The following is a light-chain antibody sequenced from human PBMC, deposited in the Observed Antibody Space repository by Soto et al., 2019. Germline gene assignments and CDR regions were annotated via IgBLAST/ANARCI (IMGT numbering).Light chain of an antibody. J-gene: IGKJ2*01. CDR1: QSIISNF. CDR2: DSS. Sequence: EIVLTQSPGTLSLSPGETASLSCWASQSIISNFLAWYQQRRGQPPRLLIYDSSRRASGIPARFTGSGSGTAVTLTISRVEPEESAVYYCQQTFHSPRTFGQGTRLEI. CDR3: QQTFHSPRT. V-gene: IGKV3-20*01.